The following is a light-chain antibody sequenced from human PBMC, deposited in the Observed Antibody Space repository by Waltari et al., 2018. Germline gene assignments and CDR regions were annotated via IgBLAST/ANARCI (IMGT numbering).Light chain of an antibody. Sequence: SALTQPASVSRSLGQSITFSCTGTSSDVGGYNYVAWSQQHPGKAPKLMIHDVSNRPSGVSIRFSGSKSGNTASLTISGLQADDEADYYCISYSSATPGNVVIGGGTKLTVL. J-gene: IGLJ2*01. CDR2: DVS. V-gene: IGLV2-14*01. CDR1: SSDVGGYNY. CDR3: ISYSSATPGNVV.